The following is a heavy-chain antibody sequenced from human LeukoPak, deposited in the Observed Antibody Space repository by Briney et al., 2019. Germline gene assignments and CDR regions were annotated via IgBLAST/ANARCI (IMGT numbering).Heavy chain of an antibody. CDR3: ARGERGGFDI. J-gene: IGHJ3*02. V-gene: IGHV3-74*01. Sequence: GGSLRLSCAASGFTFNYYWMHWVRQAPGKGPVWVSHVYSDGSTTTYADSEKGRFTISRDNSKNTVYLHMSSLRVEDTAVYYCARGERGGFDIWGQGTMVTVSS. CDR2: VYSDGSTT. D-gene: IGHD1-1*01. CDR1: GFTFNYYW.